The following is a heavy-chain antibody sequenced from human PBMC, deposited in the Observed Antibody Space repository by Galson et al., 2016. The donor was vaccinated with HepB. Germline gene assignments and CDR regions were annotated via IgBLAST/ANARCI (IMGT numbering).Heavy chain of an antibody. J-gene: IGHJ2*01. CDR2: IKQDGSEK. D-gene: IGHD2-8*01. CDR3: TREGVSGFDL. Sequence: QAPGKGLEWVANIKQDGSEKDYVDSVKGRFTISRDNAKNSLYVQMNSLRAEDTAVYYCTREGVSGFDLWGRGTLVTVSS. V-gene: IGHV3-7*01.